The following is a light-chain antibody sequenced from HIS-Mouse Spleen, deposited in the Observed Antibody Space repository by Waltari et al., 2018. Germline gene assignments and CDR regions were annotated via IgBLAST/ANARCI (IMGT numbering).Light chain of an antibody. V-gene: IGLV3-25*03. Sequence: SYELTQPPSVSVSPGQTAMITCSGDALPKQYAYWYQQKPGQAPVLVIYKDSERPAGIPERFSGSSSGTTVTLTISGVQAEDEADYYCQSADSSGTGWVFGGGTKLTVL. CDR1: ALPKQY. CDR2: KDS. J-gene: IGLJ3*02. CDR3: QSADSSGTGWV.